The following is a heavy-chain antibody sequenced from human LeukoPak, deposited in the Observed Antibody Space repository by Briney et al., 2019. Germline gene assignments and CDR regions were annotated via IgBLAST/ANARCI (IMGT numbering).Heavy chain of an antibody. V-gene: IGHV3-23*01. CDR1: GFTFTTYA. J-gene: IGHJ4*02. Sequence: PGGSLRLSCAASGFTFTTYAMNWVRQAPGKGLEWVSTVINTGGNAFYADSVKGRFTISRDNSKNTLYLQMNNLRAEDTAVYYCAKDIHGDYGGIDYWGQGTLVTVSS. CDR3: AKDIHGDYGGIDY. CDR2: VINTGGNA. D-gene: IGHD4-17*01.